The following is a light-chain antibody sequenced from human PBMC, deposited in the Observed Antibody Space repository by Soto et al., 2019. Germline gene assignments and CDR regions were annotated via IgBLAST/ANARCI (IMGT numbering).Light chain of an antibody. CDR1: SSDVGGYHY. CDR2: DVT. CDR3: SSYTSITTLV. Sequence: QSALTQPASVSGSPGQSITISCTGTSSDVGGYHYVSWYQQHPGKAPKVMIYDVTDRPSGVSNRFSGSKSGDTASLTISGLQAEDEADYYCSSYTSITTLVFGGGTKLTVL. V-gene: IGLV2-14*01. J-gene: IGLJ2*01.